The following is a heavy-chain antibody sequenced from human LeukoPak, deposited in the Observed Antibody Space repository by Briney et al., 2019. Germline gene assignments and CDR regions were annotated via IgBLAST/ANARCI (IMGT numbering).Heavy chain of an antibody. V-gene: IGHV1-69*04. CDR2: IIPLLGIT. CDR1: GGTFSTYG. Sequence: ASVKVSCRASGGTFSTYGINWVRQAPGQGLEWMGKIIPLLGITKYAQRFQGRVTITADKSTSIAYMELSSLRSEDTAVYYCARDGQAESNGFYDYWGQGTLVTVSS. D-gene: IGHD3-22*01. J-gene: IGHJ4*02. CDR3: ARDGQAESNGFYDY.